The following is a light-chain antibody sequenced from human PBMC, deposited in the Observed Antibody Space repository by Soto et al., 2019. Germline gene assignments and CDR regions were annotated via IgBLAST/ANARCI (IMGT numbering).Light chain of an antibody. V-gene: IGLV2-14*01. CDR2: DVS. CDR1: GSDVGGYNY. J-gene: IGLJ1*01. Sequence: QSALTQPASVSGSPGQSITISCTGTGSDVGGYNYVSWYQQHPGKAPKLMIYDVSNRPSGVSNRFSGSKSGNTASLTISGLQAEDEADYYCSSYTSSRTRVFGTGTKLTVL. CDR3: SSYTSSRTRV.